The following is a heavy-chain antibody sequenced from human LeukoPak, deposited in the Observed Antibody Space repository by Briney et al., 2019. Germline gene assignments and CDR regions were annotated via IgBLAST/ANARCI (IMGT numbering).Heavy chain of an antibody. Sequence: GGSLRLSCAASGFTFSSYVMSWVRQAPGKGLEWVSAISGSGGTTYYADSVKGRFTISRDNSNNTLWLQMNGLRAEDTAIYYCASYYYDTSGYYHYYDSWGQGTLVTVSS. CDR3: ASYYYDTSGYYHYYDS. J-gene: IGHJ4*02. CDR1: GFTFSSYV. V-gene: IGHV3-23*01. D-gene: IGHD3-22*01. CDR2: ISGSGGTT.